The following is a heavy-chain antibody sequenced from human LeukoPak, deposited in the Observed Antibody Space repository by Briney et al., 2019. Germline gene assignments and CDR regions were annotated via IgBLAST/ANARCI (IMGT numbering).Heavy chain of an antibody. V-gene: IGHV4-4*07. CDR3: AGLRIRGVIQNYFDY. D-gene: IGHD3-10*01. J-gene: IGHJ4*02. CDR1: GGSISSYY. Sequence: PSETLSLTCTVSGGSISSYYWSWIRQPAGKGLEWIGRIYTSGSTNYNPSLKSRVTMSVGTSKNQFSLKLSSVTAADTAVYYCAGLRIRGVIQNYFDYWGQGTLVTVSS. CDR2: IYTSGST.